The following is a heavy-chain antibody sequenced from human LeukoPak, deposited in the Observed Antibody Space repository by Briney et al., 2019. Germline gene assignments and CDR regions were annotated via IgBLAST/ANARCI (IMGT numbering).Heavy chain of an antibody. CDR3: ARVNYGDYRSEYYYMDV. V-gene: IGHV4-30-2*01. J-gene: IGHJ6*02. Sequence: SQTLSLTCAVSAGSISSGGYSWSWIRQPPGKGLEWIGYIYHSGSTYYNPSLKSRVTISIDRSKNQFSLKLSSVTAADTAAYYCARVNYGDYRSEYYYMDVWGQGTTVTVSS. CDR2: IYHSGST. CDR1: AGSISSGGYS. D-gene: IGHD4-17*01.